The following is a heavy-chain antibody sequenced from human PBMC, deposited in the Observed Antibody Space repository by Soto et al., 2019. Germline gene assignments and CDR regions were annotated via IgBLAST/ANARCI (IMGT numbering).Heavy chain of an antibody. CDR1: GGSISSGGYY. V-gene: IGHV4-31*03. J-gene: IGHJ6*03. CDR3: AIGRVVVPAAIGERGIMDV. D-gene: IGHD2-2*02. CDR2: IYYSGST. Sequence: QVQLQESGPGLVKPSQTLSLTCTVSGGSISSGGYYWSWIRQHPGKGLEWIGYIYYSGSTYYNPSLKSRGTISVDTSQNQFYLKLSYVTAADTAVYYCAIGRVVVPAAIGERGIMDVWGKGNTVTVSS.